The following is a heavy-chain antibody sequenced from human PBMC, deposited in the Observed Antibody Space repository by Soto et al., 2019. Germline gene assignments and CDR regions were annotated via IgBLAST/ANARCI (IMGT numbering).Heavy chain of an antibody. D-gene: IGHD2-8*01. CDR2: IIPILGIA. V-gene: IGHV1-69*08. Sequence: QVQLVQSGAEVKKPGSSVKVSCKASGGTFSSYTISWVRQAPGQGLEWMGRIIPILGIANYAQKFQGRVTITADKSTSTAYMELSSPRSEDTAVYYCARDWAPVSWFDPWGQGTLVTVSS. CDR1: GGTFSSYT. CDR3: ARDWAPVSWFDP. J-gene: IGHJ5*02.